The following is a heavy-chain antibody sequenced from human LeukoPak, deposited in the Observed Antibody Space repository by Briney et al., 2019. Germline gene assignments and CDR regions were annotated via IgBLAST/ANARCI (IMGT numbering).Heavy chain of an antibody. Sequence: SETLSLTCAVYGGSLSGYYWSWIRQPPGKGLEWIGEINHSGSTNYNPSLKSRVTISVDTSKNQFSLKLSSVTAADTAVYYCARGHYGESYNWFDPWGQGTLVTVSS. D-gene: IGHD4-17*01. CDR2: INHSGST. V-gene: IGHV4-34*01. CDR3: ARGHYGESYNWFDP. J-gene: IGHJ5*02. CDR1: GGSLSGYY.